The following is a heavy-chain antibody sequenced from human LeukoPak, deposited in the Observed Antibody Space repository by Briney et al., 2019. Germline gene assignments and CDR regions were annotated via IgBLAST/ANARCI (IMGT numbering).Heavy chain of an antibody. Sequence: GGSLRLSSAASGFTFSNHWMHWVRQAPGKGLMWVSRINRGGSRTDYADSVKGRFTISRDDAKNTLYLQLNSLRAEDTAVYFCARGGSDTAMAHDYWGQGTLVTVSS. CDR1: GFTFSNHW. V-gene: IGHV3-74*01. CDR3: ARGGSDTAMAHDY. D-gene: IGHD5-18*01. CDR2: INRGGSRT. J-gene: IGHJ4*02.